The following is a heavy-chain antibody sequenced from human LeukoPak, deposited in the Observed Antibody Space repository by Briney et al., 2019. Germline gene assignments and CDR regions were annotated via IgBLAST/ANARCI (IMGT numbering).Heavy chain of an antibody. D-gene: IGHD3-10*01. J-gene: IGHJ4*02. CDR3: VRDRELNY. V-gene: IGHV4-59*01. CDR2: INNSGST. Sequence: PSETLSLTCTVSGGSISIYYWSWIRQPPGKGLEWIGYINNSGSTNYNPSLKSRVTISVDTSKNQFSLNLGSVTAADTAVYYCVRDRELNYWGQGTLVTVSS. CDR1: GGSISIYY.